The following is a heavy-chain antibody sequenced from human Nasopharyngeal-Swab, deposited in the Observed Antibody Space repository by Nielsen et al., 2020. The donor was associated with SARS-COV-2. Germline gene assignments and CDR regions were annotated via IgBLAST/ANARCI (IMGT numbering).Heavy chain of an antibody. V-gene: IGHV3-69-1*01. CDR2: ISVVNTI. CDR1: GFTFDDYD. CDR3: ARDLELLTNYYALDY. J-gene: IGHJ4*02. D-gene: IGHD3-9*01. Sequence: GGSLRLSCVASGFTFDDYDMNWVRQAPGNELEWISYISVVNTIFYADTVKGRFPITRDNAKNSLDLQMNSLRDEDTAVYYCARDLELLTNYYALDYWGQGTLVTVSS.